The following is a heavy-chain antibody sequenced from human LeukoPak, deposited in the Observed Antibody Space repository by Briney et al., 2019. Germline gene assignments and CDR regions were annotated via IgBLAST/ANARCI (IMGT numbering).Heavy chain of an antibody. V-gene: IGHV3-74*01. CDR2: INHDGTAT. J-gene: IGHJ4*02. CDR1: GFTFNYFW. Sequence: GGSLRLSCAASGFTFNYFWMHWVRQVPGKGPVWVSGINHDGTATYYADSVKGRFTISRDNAKNTVYLQMNGLRAEDTSVYFCATVSEYWCQGTLVTVSS. CDR3: ATVSEY.